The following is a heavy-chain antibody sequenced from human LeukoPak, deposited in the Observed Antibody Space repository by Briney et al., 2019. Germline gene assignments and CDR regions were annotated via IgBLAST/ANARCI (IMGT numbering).Heavy chain of an antibody. D-gene: IGHD1-26*01. CDR1: GGSFSGYY. CDR3: ARWGGSGRGFDY. J-gene: IGHJ4*02. CDR2: INHSGST. Sequence: SETLSLTCAVYGGSFSGYYWSWIRQPPGKGLEWIGEINHSGSTNYNPSLKSRVTISVDTSKNQFSLKLSSVTAADTAVYYCARWGGSGRGFDYWGQGTLVTVSS. V-gene: IGHV4-34*01.